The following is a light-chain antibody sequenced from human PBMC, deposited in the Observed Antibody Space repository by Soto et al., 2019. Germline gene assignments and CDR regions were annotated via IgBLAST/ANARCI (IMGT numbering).Light chain of an antibody. CDR1: SSDVGGYND. CDR3: SSSTPTSALVV. V-gene: IGLV2-14*03. J-gene: IGLJ2*01. CDR2: DVS. Sequence: QSALTQPASVSGSPGQSITISCTGTSSDVGGYNDVCWYQQHPGKAPKLIIYDVSNRPSRVSNRLSGSKSGNTASLTISGLQAEDEADYYCSSSTPTSALVVFGGGTKLTVL.